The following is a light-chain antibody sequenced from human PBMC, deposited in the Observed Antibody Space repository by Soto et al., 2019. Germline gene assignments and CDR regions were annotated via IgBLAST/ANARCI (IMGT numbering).Light chain of an antibody. CDR2: FNI. CDR1: SSNIGSNT. J-gene: IGLJ1*01. Sequence: QSVLSQPPSASGTPGQRVTISCSGSSSNIGSNTVNWYQQFPGTAPKLLIYFNIQRPSGVPDRFSGSKSGTSASLAISGLQSEDEADYYCAAWDDSLNGYVFGTGTKLTVL. V-gene: IGLV1-44*01. CDR3: AAWDDSLNGYV.